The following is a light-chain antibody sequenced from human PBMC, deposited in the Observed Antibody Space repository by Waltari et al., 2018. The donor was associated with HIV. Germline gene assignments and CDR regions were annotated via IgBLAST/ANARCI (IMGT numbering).Light chain of an antibody. V-gene: IGLV1-51*02. J-gene: IGLJ3*02. CDR2: END. CDR1: TPNLGNNY. CDR3: GTWDNSLSAWV. Sequence: SVLTPAPSVSAAPGTQVTISGSASTPNLGNNYVTWYHHLPGTAPKLLIYENDKRPSGIPDRFSGSRSGTSATLGITGLQTGDEADYYCGTWDNSLSAWVFGGGTKLTVL.